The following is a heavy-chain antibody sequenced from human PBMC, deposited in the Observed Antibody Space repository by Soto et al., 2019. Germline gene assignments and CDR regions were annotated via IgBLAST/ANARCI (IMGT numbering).Heavy chain of an antibody. J-gene: IGHJ4*02. CDR2: MNPNSGTT. D-gene: IGHD1-26*01. V-gene: IGHV1-8*01. CDR1: GDTFTTYD. CDR3: ARNKWETGDFDY. Sequence: QVPLVQSGAEVRKPGASVKVSCKASGDTFTTYDINWMRQATGQGLEWVGWMNPNSGTTGYAQKFQGRVSMTRDTSMNTAYMELSSLTYEDTAVYYCARNKWETGDFDYWGQGTLVTVSS.